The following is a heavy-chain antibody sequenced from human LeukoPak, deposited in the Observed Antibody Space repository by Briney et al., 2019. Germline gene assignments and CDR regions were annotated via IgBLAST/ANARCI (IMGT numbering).Heavy chain of an antibody. J-gene: IGHJ5*02. Sequence: GASVKVSCKASVYTFTSYGISWVRQAPGQGLEWMGWISAYNGNTNYAQKLQGRVTMTTDTSTSTAYMELRSLRSDDTAAYYCARARDVLLWFGATPGWFDPWGQGTLVTVSS. V-gene: IGHV1-18*01. D-gene: IGHD3-10*01. CDR3: ARARDVLLWFGATPGWFDP. CDR1: VYTFTSYG. CDR2: ISAYNGNT.